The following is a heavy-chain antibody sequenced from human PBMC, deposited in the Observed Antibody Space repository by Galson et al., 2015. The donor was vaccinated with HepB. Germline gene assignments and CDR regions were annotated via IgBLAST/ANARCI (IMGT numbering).Heavy chain of an antibody. V-gene: IGHV3-23*05. D-gene: IGHD3-16*01. CDR1: GFTFTNYA. J-gene: IGHJ4*01. Sequence: SLRLSCATSGFTFTNYAMSWVRQAPGKGLEWVSGIIAIGTSTHYADSVKGRFTISRDNSKNTIYLQMNSLRAEDSAVYYCAKDYADKLMTSETAALFEYWGHGALVTVSS. CDR2: IIAIGTST. CDR3: AKDYADKLMTSETAALFEY.